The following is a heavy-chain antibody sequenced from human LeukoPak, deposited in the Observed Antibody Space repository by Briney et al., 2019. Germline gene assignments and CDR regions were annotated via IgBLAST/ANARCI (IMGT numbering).Heavy chain of an antibody. Sequence: GASVKVSCKASGGTFSSYAISWVRQAPGQGLEWMGGIIPIFGTANYAQKFQGRVTMTRDTSTSTVYMELSSLRSEDTAVYYCARDKAKVVVVAATPDWYFDLWGRGTLVTVSS. CDR2: IIPIFGTA. J-gene: IGHJ2*01. CDR1: GGTFSSYA. V-gene: IGHV1-69*05. D-gene: IGHD2-15*01. CDR3: ARDKAKVVVVAATPDWYFDL.